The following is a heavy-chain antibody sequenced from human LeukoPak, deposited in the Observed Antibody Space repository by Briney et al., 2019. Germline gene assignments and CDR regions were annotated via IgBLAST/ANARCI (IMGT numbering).Heavy chain of an antibody. CDR3: ARCASTRFGVLDALDI. J-gene: IGHJ3*02. CDR2: IYFSGST. CDR1: GGSITNYY. D-gene: IGHD3-10*01. Sequence: SKTLSLTCAVSGGSITNYYWSWIRQAAGKGLEWIGRIYFSGSTNYNPSLKSRVTMSVDTSKNQFSLTLSSVTAADTAVYYGARCASTRFGVLDALDIWGQGTMVTVSS. V-gene: IGHV4-4*07.